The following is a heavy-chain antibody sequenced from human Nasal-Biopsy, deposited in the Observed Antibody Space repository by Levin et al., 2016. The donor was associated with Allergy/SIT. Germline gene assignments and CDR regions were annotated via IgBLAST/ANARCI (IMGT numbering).Heavy chain of an antibody. CDR1: GDSISSSRYY. CDR2: MYHSGIT. Sequence: SETLSLTCSFSGDSISSSRYYWAWVRQPPGKGLEWIGSMYHSGITYYNPSLKGRVTISVDLSKNQFSLHLTSVTAADTAVYYCARHGTFSGYDWGFDTWGQGPLVTVSS. J-gene: IGHJ4*02. D-gene: IGHD5-12*01. V-gene: IGHV4-39*01. CDR3: ARHGTFSGYDWGFDT.